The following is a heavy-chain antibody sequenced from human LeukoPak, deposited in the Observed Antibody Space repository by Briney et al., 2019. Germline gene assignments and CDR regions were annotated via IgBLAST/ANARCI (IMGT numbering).Heavy chain of an antibody. J-gene: IGHJ4*02. CDR1: GDSIRTYN. CDR3: AREVGDTGYNDY. D-gene: IGHD3-9*01. CDR2: IYYTGST. Sequence: SSETLSLTRSVSGDSIRTYNWNWIRQPPGKGLEWIGYIYYTGSTNYTPSLKSRVTISLDTSKNQFSLKLSSVTAADTAVYYCAREVGDTGYNDYWGQGTLVTVSS. V-gene: IGHV4-59*01.